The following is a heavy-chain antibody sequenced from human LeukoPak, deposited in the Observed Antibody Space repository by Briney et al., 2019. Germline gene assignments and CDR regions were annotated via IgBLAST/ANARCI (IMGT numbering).Heavy chain of an antibody. D-gene: IGHD6-6*01. CDR3: TTLSSSSADF. Sequence: GGSLRLSCAASGFTFSGSSMNWVRQASGKGLEWVGRIRNKANSYATTYAASVKGRFTISRDDSKNTAYLQMSGLKTEDTAVYYCTTLSSSSADFWSQGTLVTVSS. CDR2: IRNKANSYAT. J-gene: IGHJ4*02. V-gene: IGHV3-73*01. CDR1: GFTFSGSS.